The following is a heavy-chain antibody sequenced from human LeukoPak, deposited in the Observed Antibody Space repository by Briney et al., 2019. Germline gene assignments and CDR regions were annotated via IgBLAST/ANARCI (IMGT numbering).Heavy chain of an antibody. D-gene: IGHD5-18*01. CDR3: ARDSYGYSAFDI. Sequence: PGGSLRLSCAASGFTFSSYEMNWVRQAPGKGLEWVSYISSSGSTIHYADSVKGRFTISRDNAKNSLYLQMNSLRAEDTAVYYCARDSYGYSAFDIWGQGTMVTVSS. J-gene: IGHJ3*02. CDR2: ISSSGSTI. V-gene: IGHV3-48*03. CDR1: GFTFSSYE.